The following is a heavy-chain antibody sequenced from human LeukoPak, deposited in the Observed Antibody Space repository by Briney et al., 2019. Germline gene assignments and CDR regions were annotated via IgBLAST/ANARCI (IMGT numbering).Heavy chain of an antibody. V-gene: IGHV4-59*12. CDR1: GGSISSYY. Sequence: SETLSLTCTVSGGSISSYYWSWIRQPPGKGLEWIGYIYYSGSTNYNPSLKSRVTISVDTSKNQFSLKLSSVTAADTAVYYCARRKPYGYGYGKRSWFDPWGQGTLVTVSS. D-gene: IGHD5-18*01. J-gene: IGHJ5*02. CDR2: IYYSGST. CDR3: ARRKPYGYGYGKRSWFDP.